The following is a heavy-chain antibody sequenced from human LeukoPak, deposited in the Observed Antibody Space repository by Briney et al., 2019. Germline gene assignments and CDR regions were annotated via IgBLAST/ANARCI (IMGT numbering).Heavy chain of an antibody. Sequence: GGSLRLSCAASGFTFSSYWVHWVRQAPGKGLVWVSRINSDGSSTSYADSVKGRFTISRDNAKNTLYLQMNSLRAEDTAVYYCARWVGSYYDRRAGYIDYWGQGTLVTVSS. CDR1: GFTFSSYW. CDR3: ARWVGSYYDRRAGYIDY. CDR2: INSDGSST. V-gene: IGHV3-74*01. D-gene: IGHD3-22*01. J-gene: IGHJ4*02.